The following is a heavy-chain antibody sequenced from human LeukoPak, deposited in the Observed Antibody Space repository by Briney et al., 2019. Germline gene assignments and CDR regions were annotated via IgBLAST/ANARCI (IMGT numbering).Heavy chain of an antibody. CDR1: GGSISSSSYY. CDR2: IYYSGST. V-gene: IGHV4-39*07. CDR3: ARAYSNYAYYYYYYMDV. J-gene: IGHJ6*03. D-gene: IGHD4-11*01. Sequence: PSETLSLTCTVSGGSISSSSYYWGWIRQPPGKGLEWIGSIYYSGSTYYNPSLKSRVTISVDTSKNQFSLKLSSVTAADTAVYYCARAYSNYAYYYYYYMDVWGKGTTVTVSS.